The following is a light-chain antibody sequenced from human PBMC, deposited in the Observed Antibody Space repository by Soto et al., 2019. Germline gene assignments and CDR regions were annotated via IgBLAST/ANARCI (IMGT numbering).Light chain of an antibody. CDR2: DAS. J-gene: IGKJ4*01. V-gene: IGKV3-11*01. Sequence: EIVLTQSPATLSLSPGERATLSCRAGQSVSTFLAWYQQKPGQAPRLLIYDASKRHTGIPIRFSGSGSGTDFTLTISSLEPEDFAVYYCQQRSNWPLTFGGGTKVEIK. CDR3: QQRSNWPLT. CDR1: QSVSTF.